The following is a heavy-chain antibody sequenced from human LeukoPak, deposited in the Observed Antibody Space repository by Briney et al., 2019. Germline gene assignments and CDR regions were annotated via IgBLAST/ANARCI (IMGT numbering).Heavy chain of an antibody. Sequence: QSSETLSLTCTVSGGLISSYYWSWIRQPPGKGLEWIGFIDYTGSTNYNPSLKSRVTMSVDTSKNQFSLNLNSVTAADTAVYYCARRGAARRYDGMDVWGQGTTVTVSS. CDR3: ARRGAARRYDGMDV. CDR2: IDYTGST. J-gene: IGHJ6*02. CDR1: GGLISSYY. V-gene: IGHV4-59*08. D-gene: IGHD6-6*01.